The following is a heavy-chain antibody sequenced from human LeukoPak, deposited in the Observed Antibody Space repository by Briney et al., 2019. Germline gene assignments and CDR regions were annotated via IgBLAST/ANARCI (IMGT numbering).Heavy chain of an antibody. V-gene: IGHV3-21*01. CDR2: ISSNSSYI. CDR1: GFTFSSYS. D-gene: IGHD3-10*01. CDR3: ARALDSFYYGSGVIDY. Sequence: GGSLRLSCAASGFTFSSYSMNWVRQAPGKGLGWVSSISSNSSYIYYADSVKGRFTISRDNAKNSLYLQMNSLRAEDTAVYYCARALDSFYYGSGVIDYWGQGTLVTVSS. J-gene: IGHJ4*02.